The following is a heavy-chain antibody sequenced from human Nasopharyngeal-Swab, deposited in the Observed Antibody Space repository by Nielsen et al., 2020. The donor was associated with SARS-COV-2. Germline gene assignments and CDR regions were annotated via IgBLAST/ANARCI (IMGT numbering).Heavy chain of an antibody. J-gene: IGHJ4*02. V-gene: IGHV3-21*01. CDR3: ASDGRY. Sequence: GGSLRLSCAASGFTFSDYTMNWVRQAPGQGLEWVSSISSSGSYMYYTDSVKGRFTMSRDNAKNSLYLQMNSLRAEDTAVYYCASDGRYWGQGTLVTVSS. D-gene: IGHD2-15*01. CDR2: ISSSGSYM. CDR1: GFTFSDYT.